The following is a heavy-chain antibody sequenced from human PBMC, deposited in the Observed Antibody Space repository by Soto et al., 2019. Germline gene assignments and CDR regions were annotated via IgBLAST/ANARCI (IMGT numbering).Heavy chain of an antibody. J-gene: IGHJ6*02. CDR1: GFTFSSYS. D-gene: IGHD3-22*01. CDR2: ISSSSSTI. V-gene: IGHV3-48*02. Sequence: GGSLRLSCAASGFTFSSYSMNWVRQAPGKGLEWVSYISSSSSTIYYADSVKGRFTISRDNAKNSLYLQMNSLRDEDTAVYYCAREGVNYYDSSGQGEVYYYGMDVWGQGTTVTVSS. CDR3: AREGVNYYDSSGQGEVYYYGMDV.